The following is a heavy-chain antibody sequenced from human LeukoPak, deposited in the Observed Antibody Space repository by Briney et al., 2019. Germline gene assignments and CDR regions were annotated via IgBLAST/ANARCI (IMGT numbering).Heavy chain of an antibody. Sequence: GASVKVSCKASGYTFTSYGISWVRQAPGQGLEGMGWISAYNGNTNYAQKLQGRVTMTTDTSTSTAYMELRSLRSDDTAVYYCARVLSGGVVPAAKGSNWFDPWGQGTLVTVSS. V-gene: IGHV1-18*01. CDR1: GYTFTSYG. J-gene: IGHJ5*02. CDR3: ARVLSGGVVPAAKGSNWFDP. CDR2: ISAYNGNT. D-gene: IGHD2-2*01.